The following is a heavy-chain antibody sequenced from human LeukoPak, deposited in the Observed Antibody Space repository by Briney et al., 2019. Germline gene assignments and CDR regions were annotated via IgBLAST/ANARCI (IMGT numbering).Heavy chain of an antibody. CDR3: ARESRAPKYGSGQDPLYGAFDI. CDR2: IRYDGSKK. Sequence: PGGSLRLSCAASGFTFSSYGMYWVRQAPGKGLEWVAFIRYDGSKKYYADSVKGRFTISRNNSKNMIYLQMNSLKAEHTAVYYCARESRAPKYGSGQDPLYGAFDIWGQGTMVTVSS. CDR1: GFTFSSYG. D-gene: IGHD3-10*01. V-gene: IGHV3-30*02. J-gene: IGHJ3*02.